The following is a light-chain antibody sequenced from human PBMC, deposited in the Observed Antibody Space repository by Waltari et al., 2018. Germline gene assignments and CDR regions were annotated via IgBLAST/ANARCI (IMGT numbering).Light chain of an antibody. Sequence: DIQMTQSPSTLSASVGDRVTITCRASQTISTWLAWYQQKSGKAPKLLIYKASTREFGVPDRFSGSGSGTDFTLTISSLQAEDVAVYYCQQYYSTSPLTFGGGTKVEIK. CDR2: KAS. V-gene: IGKV1-5*03. CDR1: QTISTW. J-gene: IGKJ4*01. CDR3: QQYYSTSPLT.